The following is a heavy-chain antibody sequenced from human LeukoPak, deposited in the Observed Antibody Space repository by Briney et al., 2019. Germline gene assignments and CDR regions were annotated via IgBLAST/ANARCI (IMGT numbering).Heavy chain of an antibody. CDR3: ARSGRLGPAAHFGY. V-gene: IGHV4-59*01. D-gene: IGHD2-2*01. CDR2: IYYSGST. Sequence: PSETLSLTCTVSGGSISSYYWSWIRQPPGKGLEWIGYIYYSGSTNYNPSLKSRVTISVDTSKNQFSLKLSSVTAADTAVYYCARSGRLGPAAHFGYWGQGTLVTVSS. J-gene: IGHJ4*02. CDR1: GGSISSYY.